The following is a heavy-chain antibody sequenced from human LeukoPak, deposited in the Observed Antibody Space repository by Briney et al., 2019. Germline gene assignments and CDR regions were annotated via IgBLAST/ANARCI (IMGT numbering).Heavy chain of an antibody. CDR3: TKDLERRQWRFCFQY. CDR1: GFTSEEYE. V-gene: IGHV3-20*04. CDR2: INWNGDSI. D-gene: IGHD6-19*01. J-gene: IGHJ4*02. Sequence: GGSLRLSCAASGFTSEEYERSWVRQAPGKGLEWVSSINWNGDSIGYVDSVKGRFTISRDNAKDSLYLQMNNLRAEDTALYYCTKDLERRQWRFCFQYWGRGTLVTVSS.